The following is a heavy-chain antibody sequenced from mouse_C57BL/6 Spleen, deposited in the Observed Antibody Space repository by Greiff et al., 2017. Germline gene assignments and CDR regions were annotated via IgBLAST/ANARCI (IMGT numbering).Heavy chain of an antibody. Sequence: EVKLQQSGPELVKPGASVKISCKASGYTFTDYYMNWVKQSHGKSLEWIGDINPNNGGTSYNQKFKGKATLTVDKSSSTAYMELRSLTSEDSAVYYCARGYYGFDYWGQGTTLTVSS. J-gene: IGHJ2*01. D-gene: IGHD1-1*01. CDR1: GYTFTDYY. CDR2: INPNNGGT. CDR3: ARGYYGFDY. V-gene: IGHV1-26*01.